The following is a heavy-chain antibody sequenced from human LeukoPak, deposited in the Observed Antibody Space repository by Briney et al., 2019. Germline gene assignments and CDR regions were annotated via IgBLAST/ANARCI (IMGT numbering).Heavy chain of an antibody. CDR3: TREGVYAPDPSSYHRGAFDI. CDR2: IIPILGIA. Sequence: VASVKVSCKASGGTFSSYAISWVRQAPGQGLEWMGRIIPILGIANYAQKFQGRVTITAEKSTNTAHMELSRLESGDTAVYYCTREGVYAPDPSSYHRGAFDIWGQGTEVIVSS. J-gene: IGHJ3*02. V-gene: IGHV1-69*04. CDR1: GGTFSSYA. D-gene: IGHD3-16*02.